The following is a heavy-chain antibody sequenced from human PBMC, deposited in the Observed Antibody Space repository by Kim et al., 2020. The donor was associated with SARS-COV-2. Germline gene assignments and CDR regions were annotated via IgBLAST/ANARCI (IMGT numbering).Heavy chain of an antibody. D-gene: IGHD4-17*01. CDR1: GFTLSNHW. V-gene: IGHV3-7*01. Sequence: GGSLRLSCTASGFTLSNHWMTWVRQAPGKGLEWVANIRSDEITTYYVDSVRGRFTISRDNAKNSMYLQMNSLRAEDTGVYYCARKRGNTVSTDWGQGTLVTVSS. J-gene: IGHJ4*02. CDR3: ARKRGNTVSTD. CDR2: IRSDEITT.